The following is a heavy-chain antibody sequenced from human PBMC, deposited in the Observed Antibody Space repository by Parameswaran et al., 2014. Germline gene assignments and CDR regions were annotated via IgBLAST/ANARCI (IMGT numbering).Heavy chain of an antibody. CDR3: ARETQIKWLIDY. J-gene: IGHJ4*02. V-gene: IGHV1-69*04. D-gene: IGHD6-19*01. CDR2: IIPILGIA. Sequence: WVRQAPGQGLEWMGRIIPILGIANYAQKFQGRVTITADKSTSTAYMELSSLRSEDTAVYYCARETQIKWLIDYWGQGTLVTVSS.